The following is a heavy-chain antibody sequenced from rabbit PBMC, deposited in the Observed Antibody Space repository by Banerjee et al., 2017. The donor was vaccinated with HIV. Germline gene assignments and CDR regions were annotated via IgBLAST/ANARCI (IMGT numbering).Heavy chain of an antibody. J-gene: IGHJ4*01. V-gene: IGHV1S45*01. CDR2: IYIGSGST. Sequence: QEQLEESGGDLVKPEGSLTLTCTASGFSFSSSYWICWVRQAPGKGLEWIGCIYIGSGSTNYASWAKGRFTISKTSSTTVTLQMTSLTAADTATYFCARGDAGSGYYKRYNLWGPGTLVTVS. CDR3: ARGDAGSGYYKRYNL. D-gene: IGHD8-1*01. CDR1: GFSFSSSYW.